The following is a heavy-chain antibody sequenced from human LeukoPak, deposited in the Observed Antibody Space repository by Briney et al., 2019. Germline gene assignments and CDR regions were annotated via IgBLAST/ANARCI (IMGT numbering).Heavy chain of an antibody. J-gene: IGHJ3*02. V-gene: IGHV1-46*01. CDR3: ARRPQYSGSYYDDAFDI. CDR2: INPSGGST. D-gene: IGHD1-26*01. CDR1: GYTFTSYY. Sequence: ASVKVSCKASGYTFTSYYMHRVRQAPGQGLEWMGIINPSGGSTSYAQKFQGRVTMTRDTSASTVYMELSSLRSEDTAVYYCARRPQYSGSYYDDAFDIWGQGTMVTVSS.